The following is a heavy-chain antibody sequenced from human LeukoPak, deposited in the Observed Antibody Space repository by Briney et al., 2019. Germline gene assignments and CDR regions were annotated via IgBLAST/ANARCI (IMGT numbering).Heavy chain of an antibody. CDR1: GFTFSSYR. V-gene: IGHV3-48*01. Sequence: GGSLRLSCAASGFTFSSYRMNWVRQAPGKGLEWVSYISSSSSTIYYADSVKGRFTLSRDNAKNSLYLQMNSLRAEDTAVYYCARDLTTVTTYGTFDYWGQGTLVTVSS. CDR3: ARDLTTVTTYGTFDY. J-gene: IGHJ4*02. CDR2: ISSSSSTI. D-gene: IGHD4-17*01.